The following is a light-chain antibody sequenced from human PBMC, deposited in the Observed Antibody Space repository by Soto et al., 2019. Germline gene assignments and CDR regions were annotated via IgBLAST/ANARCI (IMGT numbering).Light chain of an antibody. CDR1: SSNIGSGS. CDR3: ATWDDILNGVV. CDR2: RND. Sequence: QTVVTQPPSASGTPGQRVTISCSGSSSNIGSGSVNWYQQLPGTAPKLLIYRNDHRPSGVPDRFSGSKSGTSASLAISGLQSEDEADYYCATWDDILNGVVFGGGTKLTVL. V-gene: IGLV1-44*01. J-gene: IGLJ2*01.